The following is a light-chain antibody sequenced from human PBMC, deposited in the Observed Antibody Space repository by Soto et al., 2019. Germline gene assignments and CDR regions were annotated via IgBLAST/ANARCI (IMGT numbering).Light chain of an antibody. CDR3: VLYMGGGWV. J-gene: IGLJ2*01. Sequence: QTVVTQEPSFSVSPGGTVTLTCGLSSGSVSTNYYPSWYQQAPGQAPRTLIYRTNTRSSGVPDRFSGSILGNKAALTITWAQADDESDYYCVLYMGGGWVFGGGTKLTVL. CDR1: SGSVSTNYY. V-gene: IGLV8-61*01. CDR2: RTN.